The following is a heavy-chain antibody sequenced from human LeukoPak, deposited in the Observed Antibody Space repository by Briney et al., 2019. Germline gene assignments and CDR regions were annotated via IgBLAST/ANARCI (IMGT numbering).Heavy chain of an antibody. CDR1: GGSFSGYY. D-gene: IGHD4-11*01. CDR2: INHSGST. V-gene: IGHV4-34*01. CDR3: ARVRKLYLSYSNYNRVGYFDY. Sequence: SETLSLTCAVYGGSFSGYYWSWIRQPPGKGLEWVGEINHSGSTNYNPSLKSRVTISVDTSKNQFSLKLSSVTAADTAVYYCARVRKLYLSYSNYNRVGYFDYWGQGTLVTVSS. J-gene: IGHJ4*02.